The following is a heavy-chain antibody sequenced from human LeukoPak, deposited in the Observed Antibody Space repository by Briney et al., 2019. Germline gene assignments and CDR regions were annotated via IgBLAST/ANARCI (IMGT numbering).Heavy chain of an antibody. CDR2: ISYVGSNK. V-gene: IGHV3-30*03. CDR3: ARGVYSLDY. CDR1: GFTFSSYV. Sequence: GGPLRLSCAASGFTFSSYVVHWLRQAPGKGLEWVAVISYVGSNKYCADSVKGRFTISRDNAKNSLYLQMNSLRAEDTAVYYCARGVYSLDYWGQGTLVTVSS. D-gene: IGHD4-11*01. J-gene: IGHJ4*02.